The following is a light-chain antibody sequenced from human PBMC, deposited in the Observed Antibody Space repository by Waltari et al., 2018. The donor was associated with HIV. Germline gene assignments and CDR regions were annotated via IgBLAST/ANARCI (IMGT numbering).Light chain of an antibody. CDR1: NIGTKS. Sequence: QPPSVSVAPGKTARITCGGENIGTKSVNWYQQQPGQAPVMVIYHDTDRPSGIPDRFSGSNSEDTATLTIRRVEAGDEADYFCQVWDTNTDQYVIFGGGTNLAV. J-gene: IGLJ2*01. CDR3: QVWDTNTDQYVI. CDR2: HDT. V-gene: IGLV3-21*01.